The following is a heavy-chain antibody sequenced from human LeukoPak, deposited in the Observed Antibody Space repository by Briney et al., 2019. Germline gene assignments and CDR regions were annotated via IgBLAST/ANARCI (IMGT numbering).Heavy chain of an antibody. CDR2: INTDGSST. J-gene: IGHJ5*02. V-gene: IGHV3-74*01. Sequence: GGSLRLSCAASGFTFSSYWMHWVRQTPGKGLVWVSRINTDGSSTSYADSVKGRFTISRDNAKNTLYLQMNSLRAEDTAVYYCARESGIAAALDLWGQGTLVTVSS. CDR1: GFTFSSYW. CDR3: ARESGIAAALDL. D-gene: IGHD6-13*01.